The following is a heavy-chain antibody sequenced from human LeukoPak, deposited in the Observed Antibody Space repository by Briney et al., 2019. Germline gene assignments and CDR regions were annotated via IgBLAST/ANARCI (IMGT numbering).Heavy chain of an antibody. CDR1: GYSFSSYW. J-gene: IGHJ3*02. V-gene: IGHV5-51*01. Sequence: GESLKISCKGSGYSFSSYWIGWVRQMPGKGLEWIGIIYPGDSDTRYSPSFQGQVTISADKSISTAYLQRSSLKASDTAMYYCARHLALRDAFNIWGQGTMVTVSS. CDR3: ARHLALRDAFNI. CDR2: IYPGDSDT.